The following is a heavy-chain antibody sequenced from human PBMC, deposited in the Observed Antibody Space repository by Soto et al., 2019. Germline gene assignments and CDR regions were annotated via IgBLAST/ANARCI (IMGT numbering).Heavy chain of an antibody. CDR2: ILPIFTTV. V-gene: IGHV1-69*01. CDR3: AKDIGFQQHLFVFDN. CDR1: GGTFSNYA. J-gene: IGHJ4*02. Sequence: QVQLVQSGAEVKKPGSSVKVSCKASGGTFSNYAFSWVRQAPGQGLEWMGGILPIFTTVTYAPKFQDRVTITADESTSTVYMDLSSLRSEDTALYYCAKDIGFQQHLFVFDNWGQGTLVTVSS. D-gene: IGHD6-13*01.